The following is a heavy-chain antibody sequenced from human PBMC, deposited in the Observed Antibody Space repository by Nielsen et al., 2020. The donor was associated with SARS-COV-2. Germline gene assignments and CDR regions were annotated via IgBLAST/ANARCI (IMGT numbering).Heavy chain of an antibody. Sequence: GESLKISCAASGFTFSGSAMHWVRQASGKGLEWVGRIRSKANSYATAYAASVKGRFTISRDDSKNTAYLQMNSLKTEDTAVFYCTRVNPISSSWFDAFDIWGQGTVVTVSS. V-gene: IGHV3-73*01. CDR1: GFTFSGSA. D-gene: IGHD6-13*01. CDR3: TRVNPISSSWFDAFDI. J-gene: IGHJ3*02. CDR2: IRSKANSYAT.